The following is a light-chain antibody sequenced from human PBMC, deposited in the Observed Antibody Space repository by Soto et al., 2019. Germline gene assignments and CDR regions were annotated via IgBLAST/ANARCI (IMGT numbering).Light chain of an antibody. CDR3: AVWEDGLDAWV. CDR1: RSNIGSNS. CDR2: GYN. J-gene: IGLJ3*02. V-gene: IGLV1-44*01. Sequence: QSALTQSPSASGTPGQRVTISCSGSRSNIGSNSVSWYQQLPGTVPKLLIYGYNERPLGVPDRCSGSTSGTSASLAISSRQSEDEAHYYCAVWEDGLDAWVFGGGTKVTVL.